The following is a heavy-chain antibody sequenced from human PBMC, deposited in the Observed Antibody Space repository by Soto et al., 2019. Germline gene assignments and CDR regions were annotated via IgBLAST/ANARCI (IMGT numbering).Heavy chain of an antibody. Sequence: LLWGSLRLSCAASGFTFSSYGMHWVRQAPGKGLEWVAVISYDGSNKYYADSVKGRFTISRDNSKNTLYLQMNSLRAEDTAVYYCAKVGYYGSGSYTNRDYWGQGTLVTVSS. CDR2: ISYDGSNK. CDR1: GFTFSSYG. V-gene: IGHV3-30*18. J-gene: IGHJ4*02. D-gene: IGHD3-10*01. CDR3: AKVGYYGSGSYTNRDY.